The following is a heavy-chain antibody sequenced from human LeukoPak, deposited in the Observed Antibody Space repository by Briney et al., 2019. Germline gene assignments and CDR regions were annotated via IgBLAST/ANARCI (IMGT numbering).Heavy chain of an antibody. V-gene: IGHV1-46*01. CDR1: GYTFTSYY. D-gene: IGHD2-15*01. CDR3: ARDYLCSGGSCYNNWFDP. Sequence: ASVKVSCTSSGYTFTSYYMHWVRQAPGQGLEWMGIINPSGGSTSYAQKFQGRVTMTRDTSTSTVYMELSSLRSEDTAVYYCARDYLCSGGSCYNNWFDPWGQGTLVTVSS. J-gene: IGHJ5*02. CDR2: INPSGGST.